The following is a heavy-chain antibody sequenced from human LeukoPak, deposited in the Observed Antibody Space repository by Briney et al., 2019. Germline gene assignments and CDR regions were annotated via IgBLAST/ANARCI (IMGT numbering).Heavy chain of an antibody. D-gene: IGHD5/OR15-5a*01. Sequence: PGGSLRLSCAASGFTFNTYWMHWVRQAPGKGLVWVSRIHPDGSSTLYADSVKGRFSISRDNAKNTLFLQMSSLRAEDTAVYYCASGVYDSLYYFDYWGQGTLVTVSS. CDR2: IHPDGSST. J-gene: IGHJ4*02. V-gene: IGHV3-74*01. CDR3: ASGVYDSLYYFDY. CDR1: GFTFNTYW.